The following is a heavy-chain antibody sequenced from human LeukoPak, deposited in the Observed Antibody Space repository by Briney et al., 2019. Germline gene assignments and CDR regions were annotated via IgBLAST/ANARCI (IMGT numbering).Heavy chain of an antibody. J-gene: IGHJ4*02. D-gene: IGHD3-22*01. Sequence: PGGSLTLSCAASGFTVSSNYMNWVRQAPAKKLEGVSLIYGGCSTYYADSVKGRFTISRENKKNSLYLQMNSMRAEDTAVYYCAIELPVARYFDTSGYFDYWGQGTLVTVSS. V-gene: IGHV3-66*02. CDR3: AIELPVARYFDTSGYFDY. CDR1: GFTVSSNY. CDR2: IYGGCST.